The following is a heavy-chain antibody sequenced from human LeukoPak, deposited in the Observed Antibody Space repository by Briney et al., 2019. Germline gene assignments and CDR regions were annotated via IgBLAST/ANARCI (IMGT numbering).Heavy chain of an antibody. CDR2: IYPGDSDT. CDR3: AIHDSSGYPFPDAFDI. Sequence: GESLKISCKGSGYSFTSYWIGWVRQMPGKGLEWMGIIYPGDSDTRYSPSFQGQVTISADKSISTAYLQWSSLKASDTAMYYCAIHDSSGYPFPDAFDIWGQGTMVTVSS. D-gene: IGHD3-22*01. CDR1: GYSFTSYW. V-gene: IGHV5-51*01. J-gene: IGHJ3*02.